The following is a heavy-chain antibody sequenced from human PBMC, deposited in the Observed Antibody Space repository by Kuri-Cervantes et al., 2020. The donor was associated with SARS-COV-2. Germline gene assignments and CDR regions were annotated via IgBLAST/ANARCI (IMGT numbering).Heavy chain of an antibody. V-gene: IGHV4-39*01. CDR2: IYYSGST. Sequence: GSLRLSCSVSGGSISSYYWGWIRQPPGKGLEWIGSIYYSGSTYYNPSLKSRVTISVDTSKNQFSLKLSSVTAADTAVYYCAGGLRYFDWLVLGDDAFDIWGQGTMVTVSS. J-gene: IGHJ3*02. CDR1: GGSISSYY. CDR3: AGGLRYFDWLVLGDDAFDI. D-gene: IGHD3-9*01.